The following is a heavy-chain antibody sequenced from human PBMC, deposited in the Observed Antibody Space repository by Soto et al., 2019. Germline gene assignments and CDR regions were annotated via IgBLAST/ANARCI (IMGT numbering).Heavy chain of an antibody. CDR3: ARKPLYYYYYGMDV. CDR1: GYTFTGYY. Sequence: QVQLVQSGAEVKKPGASVKVSCKASGYTFTGYYMHWVRQAPGQGLEWMGWINPNSGGTNYAQKCQGRVTMTRDTSISTAYMELSRLRSDDTAVYYCARKPLYYYYYGMDVWGQGTTVTVSS. CDR2: INPNSGGT. J-gene: IGHJ6*02. V-gene: IGHV1-2*02.